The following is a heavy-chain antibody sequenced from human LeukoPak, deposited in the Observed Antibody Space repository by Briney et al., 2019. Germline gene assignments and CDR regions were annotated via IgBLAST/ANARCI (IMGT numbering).Heavy chain of an antibody. D-gene: IGHD3-22*01. Sequence: GESLKISCKGSGYSFTSYWIGWVRQMPGEGLEWMGIIYPGDSDTRYSPSFQGQVTISADKSISTAYLQWSSLKASDTAMYYCARLGGYDSSGYYYGDFDYWGQGTLVTVSS. V-gene: IGHV5-51*01. CDR2: IYPGDSDT. J-gene: IGHJ4*02. CDR1: GYSFTSYW. CDR3: ARLGGYDSSGYYYGDFDY.